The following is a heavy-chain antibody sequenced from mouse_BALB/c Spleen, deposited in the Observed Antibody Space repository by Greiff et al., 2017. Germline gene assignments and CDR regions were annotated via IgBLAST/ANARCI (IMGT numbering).Heavy chain of an antibody. D-gene: IGHD2-4*01. CDR1: SYTFTDYA. J-gene: IGHJ4*01. V-gene: IGHV1-67*01. Sequence: VQRVESGPELVRPGVSVKISCKGSSYTFTDYAMHWVKQSHAKSLEWIGVISTYYGNTNYNQKFKGKATMTVDKSSSTAYMELARLTSEDSAVYYCARSAYDYDVLYAMDYWGQGTSVTVSS. CDR2: ISTYYGNT. CDR3: ARSAYDYDVLYAMDY.